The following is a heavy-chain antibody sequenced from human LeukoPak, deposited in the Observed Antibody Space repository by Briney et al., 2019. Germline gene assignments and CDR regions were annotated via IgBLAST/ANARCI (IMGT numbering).Heavy chain of an antibody. CDR2: IHYSGST. CDR1: GGSISSHY. V-gene: IGHV4-59*08. J-gene: IGHJ4*02. Sequence: PSETLSLTCTVSGGSISSHYCSWIRQPPGKGLEWIGYIHYSGSTNYNPSLKSRVTISVGTSKNQFSLKLSSVTAADTAVYYCARHDSYGYFWDYWGQGTLVTVSS. CDR3: ARHDSYGYFWDY. D-gene: IGHD5-18*01.